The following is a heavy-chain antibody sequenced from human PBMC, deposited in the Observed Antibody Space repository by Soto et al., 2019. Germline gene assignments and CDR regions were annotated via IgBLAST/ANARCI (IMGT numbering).Heavy chain of an antibody. CDR2: IDNSGIT. Sequence: QVQLQQSGPGLVKPSQTLSLTCTVSGGSISSCDHYWGWLRQHPERGLEWIGYIDNSGITYDHPSPKGRIAMSVDTSQNQFSLKLRSVTAADRAVYYCARNYGHNGHYFDSWGQGTLVTVSS. V-gene: IGHV4-31*03. D-gene: IGHD4-17*01. CDR3: ARNYGHNGHYFDS. CDR1: GGSISSCDHY. J-gene: IGHJ4*02.